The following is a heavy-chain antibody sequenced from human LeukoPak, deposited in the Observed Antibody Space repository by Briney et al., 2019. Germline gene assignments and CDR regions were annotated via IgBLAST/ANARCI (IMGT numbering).Heavy chain of an antibody. D-gene: IGHD4-17*01. CDR2: IKQGGNEK. J-gene: IGHJ4*02. Sequence: GGSLRLSCAASGFIFRNHWMSWVRQVPGRGLEWVAHIKQGGNEKHYVDSVEGRFTLSRDDSKNSLYLQMNSLRVDDSAVYYCARGPNYGDRVDYFDYWGQGTLVTVSS. CDR3: ARGPNYGDRVDYFDY. CDR1: GFIFRNHW. V-gene: IGHV3-7*01.